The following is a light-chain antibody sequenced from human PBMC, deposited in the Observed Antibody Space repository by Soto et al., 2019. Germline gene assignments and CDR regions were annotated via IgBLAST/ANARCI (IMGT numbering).Light chain of an antibody. J-gene: IGLJ3*02. CDR1: SSDVGGYNY. Sequence: QSALTQPRSVSGSPGQSVTISCTGTSSDVGGYNYVSWYQQHPGKAPKLMIYDVSKRPSGVPDRFSSSKSGNTAALTRSGLQAEDEADYYCCSYAGSSFWVFGGGTKGTVL. CDR3: CSYAGSSFWV. CDR2: DVS. V-gene: IGLV2-11*01.